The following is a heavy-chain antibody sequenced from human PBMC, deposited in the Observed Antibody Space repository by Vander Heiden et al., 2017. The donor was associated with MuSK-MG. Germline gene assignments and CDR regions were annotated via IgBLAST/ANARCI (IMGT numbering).Heavy chain of an antibody. CDR3: SRIQLWLLSDY. Sequence: QVQLQESGPGLVKPSETLSLTCTVSGYSISSGYYWGWIRQPPGKGLEWIGSIYHSGSTYYNPSLKSRVTISVDTSKNQFSLKLSSVTAADTAVYYCSRIQLWLLSDYWGQGTLVTVSS. CDR2: IYHSGST. D-gene: IGHD5-18*01. V-gene: IGHV4-38-2*02. J-gene: IGHJ4*02. CDR1: GYSISSGYY.